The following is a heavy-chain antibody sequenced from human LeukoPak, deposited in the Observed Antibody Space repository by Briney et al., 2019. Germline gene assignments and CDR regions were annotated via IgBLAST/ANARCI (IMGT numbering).Heavy chain of an antibody. J-gene: IGHJ4*02. Sequence: PEGSLRLSCAASGFTFSSYSMTWVRQAPGKGLQWVSSISTSSDYIYYADSVRGRISISRDNAKNSLFLQMNSLRAEDTAVYYCARVKNYWVETALEGYYFDYWGQGTLVTVSS. CDR1: GFTFSSYS. D-gene: IGHD2-21*02. V-gene: IGHV3-21*01. CDR3: ARVKNYWVETALEGYYFDY. CDR2: ISTSSDYI.